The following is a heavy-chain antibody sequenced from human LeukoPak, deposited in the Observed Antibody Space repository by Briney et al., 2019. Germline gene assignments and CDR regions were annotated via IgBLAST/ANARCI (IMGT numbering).Heavy chain of an antibody. CDR3: ARYGYSYGYDFDY. V-gene: IGHV1-69*04. D-gene: IGHD5-18*01. J-gene: IGHJ4*02. Sequence: GSSVKVSCKASGGTFSSYAISWVRQAPGQGLEWMGRIIPILGIANYAQKFQGRVTITADKSTSTAYMELSSLRSEDTAVYYCARYGYSYGYDFDYWGQGTLVTVSS. CDR1: GGTFSSYA. CDR2: IIPILGIA.